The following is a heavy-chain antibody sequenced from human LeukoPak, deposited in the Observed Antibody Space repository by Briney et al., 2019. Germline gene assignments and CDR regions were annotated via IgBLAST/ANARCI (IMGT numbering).Heavy chain of an antibody. V-gene: IGHV3-43*02. CDR3: TKDISGIDAFDI. D-gene: IGHD6-19*01. Sequence: GGSLRLSCAASGFTFDDYAMHWVRQAPGKGLEWVSLISGDGGSTYYADSVKGRFAISRDNSKNSLYLQMNSLRTEDTALYYCTKDISGIDAFDIWGQGTMLTVSS. J-gene: IGHJ3*02. CDR2: ISGDGGST. CDR1: GFTFDDYA.